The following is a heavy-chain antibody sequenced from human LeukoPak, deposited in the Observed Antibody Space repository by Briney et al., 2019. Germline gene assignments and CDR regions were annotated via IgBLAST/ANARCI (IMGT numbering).Heavy chain of an antibody. Sequence: SETLSLTCTVSGGSISSYHWSWIRQPPGKGLEWIGYIYYSGSTNYNPSLKSRVTISVDTSKNQFSLKLSSVTAADTAVYYCARRSPDYGDYVGRNHDYYFDYWGQGTLVTVSS. CDR1: GGSISSYH. V-gene: IGHV4-59*08. D-gene: IGHD4-17*01. CDR2: IYYSGST. J-gene: IGHJ4*02. CDR3: ARRSPDYGDYVGRNHDYYFDY.